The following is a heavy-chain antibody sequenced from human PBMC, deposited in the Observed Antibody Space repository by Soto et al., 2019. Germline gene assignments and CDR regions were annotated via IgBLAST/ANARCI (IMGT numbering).Heavy chain of an antibody. CDR1: GFTFSSYG. CDR3: AKTPGDLPLYWYFDL. V-gene: IGHV3-30*18. D-gene: IGHD4-17*01. CDR2: ISYDGSNQ. J-gene: IGHJ2*01. Sequence: QVQLVESGGGVVQPGRSLRLSCAASGFTFSSYGLHWVRQSPGKGLEWVAIISYDGSNQYYADSVKGRFTISRDNCNNTLYLQMNSLRPGDTAVYYCAKTPGDLPLYWYFDLWGRGTLVTVSS.